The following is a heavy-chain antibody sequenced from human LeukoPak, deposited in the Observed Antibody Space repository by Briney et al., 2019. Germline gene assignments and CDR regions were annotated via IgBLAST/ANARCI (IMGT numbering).Heavy chain of an antibody. CDR3: ARGRRHFDY. CDR1: GGSFSGYY. V-gene: IGHV4-34*01. Sequence: SETLSLTCAVYGGSFSGYYWSWIRQPPGKGLEWIGEINHSGSTNYNPSLKSRVTISVDTSKNQSSLKLSSVTAADTAAYYCARGRRHFDYWGQGTLVTVSS. J-gene: IGHJ4*02. CDR2: INHSGST.